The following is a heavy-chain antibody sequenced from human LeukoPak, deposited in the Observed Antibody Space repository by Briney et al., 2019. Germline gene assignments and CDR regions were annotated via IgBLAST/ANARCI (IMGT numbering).Heavy chain of an antibody. CDR3: ARDSITLPGIGWDY. Sequence: GASVKVSCEASGYTFTDYYVHWVRQAPGQGLEWMGWINPSSGDTKYAQKFQGRVTMTRDTSISTAYVELSRLRSDDTAVYYCARDSITLPGIGWDYWGQGTLVTVSS. J-gene: IGHJ4*02. V-gene: IGHV1-2*02. CDR2: INPSSGDT. CDR1: GYTFTDYY. D-gene: IGHD6-19*01.